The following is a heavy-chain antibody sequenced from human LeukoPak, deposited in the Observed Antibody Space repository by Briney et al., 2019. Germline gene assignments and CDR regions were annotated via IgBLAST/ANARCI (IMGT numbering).Heavy chain of an antibody. D-gene: IGHD3-10*01. V-gene: IGHV1-69*05. CDR1: GGTFSSYA. J-gene: IGHJ3*02. Sequence: WASVKVSCKASGGTFSSYAISWVRQAPGQGLEWMGGIIPIFGTANYAQKFQGRVTMTRNTSISTAYMELSSLRSEDTAVYYCAREPDSGAFDIWGQGTMVTVSS. CDR2: IIPIFGTA. CDR3: AREPDSGAFDI.